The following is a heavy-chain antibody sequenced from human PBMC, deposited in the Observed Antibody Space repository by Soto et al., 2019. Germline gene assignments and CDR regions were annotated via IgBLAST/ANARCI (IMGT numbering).Heavy chain of an antibody. V-gene: IGHV4-34*01. CDR1: GGSFSGYY. D-gene: IGHD3-10*01. CDR2: INHSGIT. J-gene: IGHJ4*02. CDR3: ARILYYGSGSY. Sequence: KASETLSLTCAVYGGSFSGYYWSWIRQPPGKGLEWIGEINHSGITNYNPSLKSRVTISVDTSKNQFSLKLSSVTAADTAVYYCARILYYGSGSYWSQGTLVTVSS.